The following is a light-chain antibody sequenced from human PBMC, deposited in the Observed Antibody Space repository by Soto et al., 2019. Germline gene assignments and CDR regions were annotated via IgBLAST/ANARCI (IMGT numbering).Light chain of an antibody. V-gene: IGKV2-24*01. Sequence: DIVLTQTPLSSPVTLGQPASISCKSSQSLAYSDGNIYLNWLHQRPGQPPRLLIYKTSNRFSGVXDXXSGSGAGTDFTLKISKVEAEDVGVYYCVEASLLPHAFGQGTKVEIK. CDR2: KTS. CDR1: QSLAYSDGNIY. CDR3: VEASLLPHA. J-gene: IGKJ1*01.